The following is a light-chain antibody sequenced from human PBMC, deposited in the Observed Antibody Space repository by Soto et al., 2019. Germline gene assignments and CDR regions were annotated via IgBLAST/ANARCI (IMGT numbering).Light chain of an antibody. CDR2: GAS. V-gene: IGKV3-20*01. CDR1: QSVSSSY. CDR3: QQYGTAPGYT. J-gene: IGKJ2*01. Sequence: EIVLTQSPGTLSLSPGERATLSCRASQSVSSSYLAWYQQKPGQAPRLLIYGASSRATGIPGRFSGSGSGTAVTLSISRLEPEAVAVYYSQQYGTAPGYTFGQGTKLQIK.